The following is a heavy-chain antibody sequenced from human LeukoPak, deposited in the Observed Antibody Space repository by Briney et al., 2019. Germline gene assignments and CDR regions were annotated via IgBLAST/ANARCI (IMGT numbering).Heavy chain of an antibody. V-gene: IGHV1-18*01. Sequence: ASVKVSCKASGYTFISYGISRVRQAPGQGLEWMGWISAHNGNTNYAQKLQGRATMTTDTSTSTASMELRSLRSDDTAVYYCARAINYYGSGSYGGYFDYWGQGTLVTVSS. CDR2: ISAHNGNT. J-gene: IGHJ4*02. CDR3: ARAINYYGSGSYGGYFDY. CDR1: GYTFISYG. D-gene: IGHD3-10*01.